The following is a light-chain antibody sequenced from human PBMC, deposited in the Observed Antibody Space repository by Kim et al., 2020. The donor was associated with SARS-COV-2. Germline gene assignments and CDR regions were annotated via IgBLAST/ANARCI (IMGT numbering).Light chain of an antibody. V-gene: IGKV3-20*01. Sequence: EVVLTQSPDILSLSPGERATLSCRASQTVTLNSLAWYQQRPGQAPRLLIYGTSSRATGIPDKFTGSGSGTDFSLTIARLEPEDFALYYCQQFDTSSFTFGPGTTVDIK. J-gene: IGKJ3*01. CDR1: QTVTLNS. CDR2: GTS. CDR3: QQFDTSSFT.